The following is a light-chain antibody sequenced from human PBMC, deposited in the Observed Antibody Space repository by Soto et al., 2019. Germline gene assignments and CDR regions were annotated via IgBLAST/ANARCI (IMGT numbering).Light chain of an antibody. J-gene: IGKJ1*01. CDR3: QQYGSSPRT. Sequence: EIVLTQSPGTLSLSPGETATLSCRASQSVSSNYLAWHQQKPGQAPRLLIYGASSRATGIPDRFSGSGSGTDFTLTISRLEPEDFAVYYCQQYGSSPRTFGQGTKVEIK. CDR2: GAS. CDR1: QSVSSNY. V-gene: IGKV3-20*01.